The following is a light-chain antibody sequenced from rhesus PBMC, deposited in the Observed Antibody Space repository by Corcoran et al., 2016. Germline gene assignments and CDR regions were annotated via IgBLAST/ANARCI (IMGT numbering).Light chain of an antibody. CDR3: QHSYGTTYS. CDR2: KAS. V-gene: IGKV1-74*01. Sequence: DIQMTQSPSSLSASVGDRVTITCRASENVNNYLHWYQLKPGQALMLLNYKASNWQSGVPSRFSGSGSETDFKLTISSLQPEDIATYYCQHSYGTTYSFGQGTKVEIK. J-gene: IGKJ2*01. CDR1: ENVNNY.